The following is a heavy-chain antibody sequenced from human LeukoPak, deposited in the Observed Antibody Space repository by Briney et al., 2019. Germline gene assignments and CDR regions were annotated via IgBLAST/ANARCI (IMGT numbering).Heavy chain of an antibody. Sequence: ASVKVSCKASGYTFTSYYMHWVRQAPGQGLEWMGIINPSGGSTSYAQKFQGRVTMTRDTSTSTVYMELSSLGSEDTAVYYCASSPIVVVPAAEYNWFDPWGQGTLVTVSS. J-gene: IGHJ5*02. CDR3: ASSPIVVVPAAEYNWFDP. CDR1: GYTFTSYY. V-gene: IGHV1-46*01. D-gene: IGHD2-2*01. CDR2: INPSGGST.